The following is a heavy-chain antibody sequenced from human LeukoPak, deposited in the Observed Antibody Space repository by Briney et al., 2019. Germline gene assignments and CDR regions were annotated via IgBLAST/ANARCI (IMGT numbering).Heavy chain of an antibody. J-gene: IGHJ4*02. V-gene: IGHV3-30*04. Sequence: GGSLTLSCAASGFTFSSYAMHWVRQAPGKGLEWVAVISYDGSNKYYADSVKGRFTISRDNSKNTLYLQMNSLRAEDTAVYYCARDYGQLEPYYFDYWGEGTLVTVSS. D-gene: IGHD1-1*01. CDR3: ARDYGQLEPYYFDY. CDR1: GFTFSSYA. CDR2: ISYDGSNK.